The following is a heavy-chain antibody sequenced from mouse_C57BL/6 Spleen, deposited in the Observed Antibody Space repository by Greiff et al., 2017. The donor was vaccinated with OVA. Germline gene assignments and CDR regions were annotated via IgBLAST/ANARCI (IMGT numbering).Heavy chain of an antibody. CDR1: GYTFTDYY. Sequence: EVQLQQSGPELVKPGASVKISCKASGYTFTDYYMNWVKQSHGKSLEWIGDINPNNGGTSYNQKFKSKATLTVDKSSSTAYMELRSLTSEDSAVYYCARERYSNSWFAYWGQGTLVTVSA. D-gene: IGHD2-5*01. V-gene: IGHV1-26*01. CDR3: ARERYSNSWFAY. J-gene: IGHJ3*01. CDR2: INPNNGGT.